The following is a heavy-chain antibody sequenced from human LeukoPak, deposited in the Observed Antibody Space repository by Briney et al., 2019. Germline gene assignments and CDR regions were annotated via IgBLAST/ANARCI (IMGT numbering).Heavy chain of an antibody. V-gene: IGHV1-46*01. Sequence: GPSVKLSSELSMEGLTMYYTEAGRPAPGQGLEWMGLINPSGGSTSHAQKFQGRVTMTRDTYTSTVYMELRSLRSEDTAVYYCAVAYSYGRYTFDIWGQGTMVTVSS. CDR2: INPSGGST. D-gene: IGHD5-18*01. CDR3: AVAYSYGRYTFDI. J-gene: IGHJ3*02. CDR1: MEGLTMYY.